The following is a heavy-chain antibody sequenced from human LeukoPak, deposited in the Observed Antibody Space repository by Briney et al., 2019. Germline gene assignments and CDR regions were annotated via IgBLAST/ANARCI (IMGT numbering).Heavy chain of an antibody. D-gene: IGHD3-22*01. J-gene: IGHJ5*02. CDR3: VWYNYYDSSGYYP. CDR1: GYTFTGYY. CDR2: INPNSGGT. Sequence: ASVKVSCKASGYTFTGYYMHWVRQAPGQGLEWMGRINPNSGGTNYAQKFQGRVTMTEDTSTDTAYMELSSLRSEDTAVYYCVWYNYYDSSGYYPWGQGTLVTVSS. V-gene: IGHV1-2*06.